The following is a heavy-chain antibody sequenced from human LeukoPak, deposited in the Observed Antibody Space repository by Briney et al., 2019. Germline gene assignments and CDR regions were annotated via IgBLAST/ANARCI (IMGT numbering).Heavy chain of an antibody. Sequence: GGSLRLSCAASGFTFSSYAMTWVRQAPGKGLEWVSTLSGSGSNTYYADSVKGRSSISRDNSQSTLYLQMNSLRAEDTAVYYCAKFRAAAGPRDFDYWGQGTLVTVSS. D-gene: IGHD6-13*01. CDR3: AKFRAAAGPRDFDY. CDR1: GFTFSSYA. V-gene: IGHV3-23*01. CDR2: LSGSGSNT. J-gene: IGHJ4*02.